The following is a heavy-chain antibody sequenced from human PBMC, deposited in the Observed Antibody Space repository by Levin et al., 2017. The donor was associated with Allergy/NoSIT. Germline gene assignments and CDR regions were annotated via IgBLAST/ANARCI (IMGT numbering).Heavy chain of an antibody. J-gene: IGHJ6*03. CDR3: ARQKRGYYYMDV. CDR1: GYSFSNYW. Sequence: GESLKISCKGSGYSFSNYWIGWVRQMPGKGLEWMGIIYPDDSDTKYSPSFQGQVTISADKSISTAYLQWSSLKASDSAMYYCARQKRGYYYMDVWGKGTTVTVSS. V-gene: IGHV5-51*01. CDR2: IYPDDSDT.